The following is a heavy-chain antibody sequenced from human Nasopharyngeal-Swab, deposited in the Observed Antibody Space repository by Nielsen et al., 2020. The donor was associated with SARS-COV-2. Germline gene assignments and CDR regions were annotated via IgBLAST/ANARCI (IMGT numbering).Heavy chain of an antibody. CDR1: GGTFRSQG. CDR2: IIPMRGIA. V-gene: IGHV1-69*04. J-gene: IGHJ4*02. CDR3: ARDVEEWLVVPSLSFDH. Sequence: SVKVSCKASGGTFRSQGISWVRQAPGQGLEWMGRIIPMRGIANYAQKFQGRVSMTTDTSTTTAYMELRSLRSDDTAMYYCARDVEEWLVVPSLSFDHWGQGTLVTVSS. D-gene: IGHD5-18*01.